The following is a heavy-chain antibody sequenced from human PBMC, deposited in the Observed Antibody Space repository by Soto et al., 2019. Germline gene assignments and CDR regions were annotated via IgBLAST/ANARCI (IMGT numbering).Heavy chain of an antibody. CDR2: INAGNGNT. CDR1: GYTFTSYA. D-gene: IGHD3-22*01. Sequence: GASVKVSCKASGYTFTSYAMHWVRQAPGQRLEWMGWINAGNGNTKYSQKFQGRVTITRDTSASTAYMELSSLRSEDTAVYYCARVHSPYYYDSSGLPFDYWGQGTLVTSPQ. V-gene: IGHV1-3*01. J-gene: IGHJ4*02. CDR3: ARVHSPYYYDSSGLPFDY.